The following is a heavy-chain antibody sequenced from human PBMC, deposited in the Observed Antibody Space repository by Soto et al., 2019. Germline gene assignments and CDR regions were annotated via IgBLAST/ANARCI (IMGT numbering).Heavy chain of an antibody. CDR2: MNPNSGNT. Sequence: QVPLVQSGAEVRKPGASVKVSCKASGYTFTSYDINWVRQASGQGLEWMGWMNPNSGNTGSAQRFQGRLTMTRNTSLNTAYMELTSLTSEDAAVYYCARVHTVTTYFDVWGRGTLVAVSS. CDR1: GYTFTSYD. V-gene: IGHV1-8*01. CDR3: ARVHTVTTYFDV. D-gene: IGHD4-17*01. J-gene: IGHJ2*01.